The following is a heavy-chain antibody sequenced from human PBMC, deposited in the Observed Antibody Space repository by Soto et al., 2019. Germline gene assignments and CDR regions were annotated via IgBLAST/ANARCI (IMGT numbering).Heavy chain of an antibody. CDR2: IWFDGSNK. J-gene: IGHJ6*02. Sequence: QVQLVVSGGGVVQPEGSLRLSCAASGFTFSNYGMHWVRQAPGKGLEWVAVIWFDGSNKYYADSVKGRFTISRDNSKNHLFLQMNSPRGEDTAVFYCARDMGEYSDFGAHYMSQTSPGTNYYYYYGMDVWGQGTTVTVSS. V-gene: IGHV3-33*01. CDR1: GFTFSNYG. D-gene: IGHD3-16*01. CDR3: ARDMGEYSDFGAHYMSQTSPGTNYYYYYGMDV.